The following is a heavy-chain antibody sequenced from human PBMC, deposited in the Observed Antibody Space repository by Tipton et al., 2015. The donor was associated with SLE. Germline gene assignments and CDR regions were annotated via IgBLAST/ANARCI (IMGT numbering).Heavy chain of an antibody. V-gene: IGHV4-31*03. J-gene: IGHJ4*02. Sequence: LRLSCTVSGGSINSAAYFWSWIRQLPGKGLEWIGYIYYGGNTYYMPSLKSRVSISIDTSKNQFSLEVTSVTAADTAVYYCARVQVAGRRATYSFDDWGQGALVTVSA. CDR2: IYYGGNT. CDR3: ARVQVAGRRATYSFDD. D-gene: IGHD2-15*01. CDR1: GGSINSAAYF.